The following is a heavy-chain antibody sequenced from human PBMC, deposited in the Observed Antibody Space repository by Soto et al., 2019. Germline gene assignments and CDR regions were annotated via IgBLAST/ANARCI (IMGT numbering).Heavy chain of an antibody. V-gene: IGHV3-23*01. Sequence: PGGSLRLSCSASGFIFSYFGMTWVRQAPGRGLEWVSTVNVGGDSTHYADSVKGRFSIFRDNSKNTVYLQMDSLRAEDSAIYYCVKDVGYGFILYDFWGQGTLVTVSS. J-gene: IGHJ4*02. CDR2: VNVGGDST. D-gene: IGHD4-17*01. CDR3: VKDVGYGFILYDF. CDR1: GFIFSYFG.